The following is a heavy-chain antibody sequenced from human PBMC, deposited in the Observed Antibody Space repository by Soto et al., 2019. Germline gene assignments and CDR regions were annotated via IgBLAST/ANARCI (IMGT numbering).Heavy chain of an antibody. D-gene: IGHD3-10*01. CDR3: ARDFRYGSGSYYNAHYYYYGMDV. Sequence: SETLSLTCTVSGGSISSGDYYWSWIRQPPGKGLEWIGYIYYSGSTYYNPSLKSRVTISVDTSKNQFSLKLSSVTAADTAVYYCARDFRYGSGSYYNAHYYYYGMDVWGQGTTVTVSS. CDR2: IYYSGST. J-gene: IGHJ6*02. V-gene: IGHV4-30-4*01. CDR1: GGSISSGDYY.